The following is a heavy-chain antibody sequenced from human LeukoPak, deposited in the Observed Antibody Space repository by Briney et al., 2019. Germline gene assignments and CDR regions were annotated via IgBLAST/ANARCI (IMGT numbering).Heavy chain of an antibody. CDR2: INHSGST. Sequence: SETLSLTCAVYGGSFSGYYWSWIRQPPGKGLEWIGEINHSGSTNYNPSLTSRVTISVDTSKNQFSLKLSSVTAADTAVYYCARHEGGRYYYDSSGFDYWGQGTLVTVSS. V-gene: IGHV4-34*01. D-gene: IGHD3-22*01. CDR3: ARHEGGRYYYDSSGFDY. CDR1: GGSFSGYY. J-gene: IGHJ4*02.